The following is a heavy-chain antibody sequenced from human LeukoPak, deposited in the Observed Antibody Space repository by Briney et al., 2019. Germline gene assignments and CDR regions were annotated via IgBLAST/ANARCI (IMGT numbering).Heavy chain of an antibody. CDR3: ARVEIPWSFDY. J-gene: IGHJ4*02. CDR2: IYSEGSRT. Sequence: PGGSLRLSCAASGFTLSSYWMHWVRQGPGKGLVWVSRIYSEGSRTTYADSVRGRFTISGDNSKNMLYLQMNSLRAEDTAVYYCARVEIPWSFDYWGQGTLVTVSS. V-gene: IGHV3-74*01. D-gene: IGHD2-21*01. CDR1: GFTLSSYW.